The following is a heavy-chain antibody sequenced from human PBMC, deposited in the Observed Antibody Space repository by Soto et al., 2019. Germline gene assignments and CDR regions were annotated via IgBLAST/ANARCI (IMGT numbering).Heavy chain of an antibody. CDR3: ARNIVGAINWFDP. CDR2: IYYSGST. CDR1: GGSISSGDYY. V-gene: IGHV4-30-4*01. J-gene: IGHJ5*02. Sequence: PSETLSLTCTVSGGSISSGDYYWSWIRQPPGKGLEWIGYIYYSGSTYYNPSLKSRVTISVDTSKNQFSLKLSSVTAADTAVYYCARNIVGAINWFDPWGQGTLVTVSS. D-gene: IGHD1-26*01.